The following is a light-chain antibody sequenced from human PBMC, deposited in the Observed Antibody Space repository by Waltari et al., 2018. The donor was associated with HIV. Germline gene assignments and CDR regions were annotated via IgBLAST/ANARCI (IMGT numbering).Light chain of an antibody. CDR3: HQLKSYPRT. V-gene: IGKV1-9*01. Sequence: DIQVTQSPPFLSASVGDRVHFTCRASQGLLTYFAWYQQKPGKAPKLLIYDASTLQSGVPSRFSGSGAGTEFTLTISSLQPKDFATYYCHQLKSYPRTFGQGTKVEI. CDR2: DAS. CDR1: QGLLTY. J-gene: IGKJ1*01.